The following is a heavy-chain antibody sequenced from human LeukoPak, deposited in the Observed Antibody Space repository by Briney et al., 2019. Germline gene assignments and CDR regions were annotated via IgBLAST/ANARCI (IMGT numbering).Heavy chain of an antibody. D-gene: IGHD5-24*01. CDR2: IIPIFGTA. CDR1: GGTFSSYA. CDR3: AKDAVYGDGYWEFDY. J-gene: IGHJ4*02. V-gene: IGHV1-69*05. Sequence: GASVKVSCKASGGTFSSYAISWVRQAPGQGLEWMGGIIPIFGTANYAQKFQGRVTITTDESTSTAYMELNSLRAEDTAVYYCAKDAVYGDGYWEFDYWGQGNLVTVSS.